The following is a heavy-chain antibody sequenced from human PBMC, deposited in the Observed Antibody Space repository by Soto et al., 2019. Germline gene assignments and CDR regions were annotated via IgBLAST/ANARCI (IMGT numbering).Heavy chain of an antibody. D-gene: IGHD1-26*01. Sequence: ESGGGLVKPGGSLRLSCAASGFAFSNTWMSWVRQAPGKGLEWVGRIRSKTDGEITDYGAPVKGRFSISRDDSKDTLYLQMNSLTTEDTAVYYCTPDPRWEGNFDYWGQGSLVTVSS. J-gene: IGHJ4*02. V-gene: IGHV3-15*01. CDR2: IRSKTDGEIT. CDR3: TPDPRWEGNFDY. CDR1: GFAFSNTW.